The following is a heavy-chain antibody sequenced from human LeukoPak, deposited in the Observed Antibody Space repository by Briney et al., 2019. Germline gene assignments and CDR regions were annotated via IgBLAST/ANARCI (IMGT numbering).Heavy chain of an antibody. V-gene: IGHV3-23*01. J-gene: IGHJ4*02. CDR3: AKDGRVVAVPAAHLN. CDR2: ISGSGGST. D-gene: IGHD2-2*01. CDR1: GFTFSSYA. Sequence: PGGSLRLSCAASGFTFSSYAMSWVRQAPGKGLEWVSAISGSGGSTYYADSVKGRFTISRDNSKNTLDLQMNSLRAEDTAVYYCAKDGRVVAVPAAHLNWGQGTLVTVAS.